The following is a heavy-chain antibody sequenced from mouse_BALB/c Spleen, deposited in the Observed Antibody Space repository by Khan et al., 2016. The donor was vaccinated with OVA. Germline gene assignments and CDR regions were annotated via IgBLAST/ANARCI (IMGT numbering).Heavy chain of an antibody. V-gene: IGHV1S81*02. D-gene: IGHD2-1*01. CDR1: GYTLTSYW. Sequence: QVQLKQSGAELVNPGASVNLSCKASGYTLTSYWMHWVKQRPGQGLEWIGEINPSNGRTNYTEKFKSKATLTVDKSSSTAYMQLSSPTSEDSAVYYCARLLINVDYWGQGTTLTISS. CDR3: ARLLINVDY. CDR2: INPSNGRT. J-gene: IGHJ2*01.